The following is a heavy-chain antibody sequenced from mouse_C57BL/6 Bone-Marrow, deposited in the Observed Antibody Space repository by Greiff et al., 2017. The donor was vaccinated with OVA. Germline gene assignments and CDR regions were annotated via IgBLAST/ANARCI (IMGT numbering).Heavy chain of an antibody. CDR3: AIFYYGSSNWYFDV. J-gene: IGHJ1*03. D-gene: IGHD1-1*01. Sequence: VQLQQPGAELVKPGASVKMSCKASGYAFSSYWMNWVKQRPGKGLEWIGQIYPGDGDTNYNGKFKGKATLTADKSSSTAYMQLSSLTSEDSAVYFCAIFYYGSSNWYFDVWGTGTTVTVSS. CDR2: IYPGDGDT. CDR1: GYAFSSYW. V-gene: IGHV1-80*01.